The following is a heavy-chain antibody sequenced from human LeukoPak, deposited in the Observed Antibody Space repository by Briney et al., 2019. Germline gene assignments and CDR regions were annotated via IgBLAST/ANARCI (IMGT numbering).Heavy chain of an antibody. CDR2: ISAYNGNT. CDR1: GYTFTSYG. Sequence: ASVKVSCTASGYTFTSYGISWVRQAPGQGLEWMGWISAYNGNTNYAQKLQGRVTMTTDTSTSTAYMELRSLRSDDTAVYYCARAIIYYYDVYYFDYWGQGTLVTVSS. CDR3: ARAIIYYYDVYYFDY. V-gene: IGHV1-18*01. D-gene: IGHD3-22*01. J-gene: IGHJ4*02.